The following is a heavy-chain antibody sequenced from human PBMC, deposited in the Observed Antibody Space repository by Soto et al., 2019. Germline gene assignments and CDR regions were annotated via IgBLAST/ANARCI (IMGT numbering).Heavy chain of an antibody. CDR2: IYYSGTT. CDR3: VRGKDWFDP. CDR1: GASISSYY. Sequence: QVRLQESGPELVEPSETVSLTCTVSGASISSYYWSWIRQAPGKGLEWFGYIYYSGTTGYNPSLKSAVTISVDTTKNQSSLKLSSVTAADTAVNYCVRGKDWFDPWGQGTLVTVSS. V-gene: IGHV4-59*08. D-gene: IGHD3-10*01. J-gene: IGHJ5*02.